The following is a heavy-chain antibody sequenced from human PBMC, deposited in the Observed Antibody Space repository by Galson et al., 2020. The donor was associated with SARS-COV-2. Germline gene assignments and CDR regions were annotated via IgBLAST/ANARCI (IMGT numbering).Heavy chain of an antibody. CDR3: ATSSANPGAFDI. V-gene: IGHV3-15*01. CDR1: GFTFANAW. J-gene: IGHJ3*02. CDR2: IKSKVRGGAA. Sequence: GGSLRLSCAASGFTFANAWMNWVRQAPGQGLECIARIKSKVRGGAADYAAPAQGRFTISRDDSKNALYLQMDSLKIEDTAVYYCATSSANPGAFDIWGRGTMVTVSS. D-gene: IGHD7-27*01.